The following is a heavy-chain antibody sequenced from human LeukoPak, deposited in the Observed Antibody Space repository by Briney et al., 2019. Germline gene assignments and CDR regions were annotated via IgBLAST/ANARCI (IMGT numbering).Heavy chain of an antibody. V-gene: IGHV3-23*01. Sequence: AGSLRLSCAASGFTFNNYAMNWVRQAPGKGLEWVSSISGGGETTYYADSAKGRFTISRDNSQNTLYLQMNSLRAEDTAVYYCARDYADYVGYFFFDYWGQGTLVTVSS. J-gene: IGHJ4*02. CDR2: ISGGGETT. CDR1: GFTFNNYA. CDR3: ARDYADYVGYFFFDY. D-gene: IGHD4-17*01.